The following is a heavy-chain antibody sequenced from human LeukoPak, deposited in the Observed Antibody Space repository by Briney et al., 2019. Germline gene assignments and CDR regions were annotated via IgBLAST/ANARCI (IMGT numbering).Heavy chain of an antibody. J-gene: IGHJ4*02. CDR1: GYSISSGYY. CDR3: ARDQGSSPPDY. D-gene: IGHD6-13*01. CDR2: IYHSGST. V-gene: IGHV4-38-2*02. Sequence: SETLSLTCTVSGYSISSGYYWGWIRQPPGKGLGWIGSIYHSGSTYYNPSLKSRVTISVDTSKNQFSLKLSSVTAADTAVYYCARDQGSSPPDYWGQGTLVTVSS.